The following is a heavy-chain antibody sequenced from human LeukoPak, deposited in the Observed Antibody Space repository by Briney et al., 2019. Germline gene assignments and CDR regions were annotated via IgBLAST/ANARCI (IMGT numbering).Heavy chain of an antibody. CDR2: ISSNGGST. V-gene: IGHV3-64D*06. Sequence: GGSLRLSCSASRFTFSSYAMHWVRQAPGKGLEYVSAISSNGGSTYYADSVKGRFTISRDNSKNTLYLQMSSLRAEDTAVYYCVKGIYYYGSGSYYYYGMDVWGQGTTVTVSS. J-gene: IGHJ6*02. D-gene: IGHD3-10*01. CDR1: RFTFSSYA. CDR3: VKGIYYYGSGSYYYYGMDV.